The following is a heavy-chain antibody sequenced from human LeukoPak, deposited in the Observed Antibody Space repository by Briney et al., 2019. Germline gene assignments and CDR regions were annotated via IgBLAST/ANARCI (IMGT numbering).Heavy chain of an antibody. CDR3: ARALNYYDSSGYSAYYYYYMDV. J-gene: IGHJ6*03. D-gene: IGHD3-22*01. V-gene: IGHV1-69*05. CDR1: GGTFSSYA. Sequence: SVKVSCKASGGTFSSYAISWVRQAPGQGLEWMGGIIPIFGTANYAQKFQGRVTITTDESTSTAYMELSSLRSEDTAVYYCARALNYYDSSGYSAYYYYYMDVWGKGTTVTVSS. CDR2: IIPIFGTA.